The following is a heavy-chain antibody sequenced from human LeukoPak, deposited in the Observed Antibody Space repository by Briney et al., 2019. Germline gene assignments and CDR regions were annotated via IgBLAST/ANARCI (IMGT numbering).Heavy chain of an antibody. CDR3: ARDYDFWSGYDAFDI. J-gene: IGHJ3*02. Sequence: KPSETLSLTCTVSGGSISGHYWSWIRQPAGKGLERIGRIYISGSTNYNPSLKGRVSRSVDTSKNQFSLKLSSVTAADTAVYYCARDYDFWSGYDAFDIWGQGTMVTVSS. D-gene: IGHD3-3*01. V-gene: IGHV4-4*07. CDR1: GGSISGHY. CDR2: IYISGST.